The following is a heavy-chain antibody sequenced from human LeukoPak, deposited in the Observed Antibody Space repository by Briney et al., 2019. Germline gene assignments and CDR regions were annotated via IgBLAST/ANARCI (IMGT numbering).Heavy chain of an antibody. CDR1: GYSISSGYY. V-gene: IGHV4-38-2*02. J-gene: IGHJ4*02. CDR2: IYHSGST. Sequence: SETLSLTCTVSGYSISSGYYWGWIRQPPGKGLEWIGSIYHSGSTYYNPSLKSRVTISVDTSKNQFSLKLSSVTAADTAVYYCARSFHVTMVRGVIDYFDYWGQGTLVTVSS. D-gene: IGHD3-10*01. CDR3: ARSFHVTMVRGVIDYFDY.